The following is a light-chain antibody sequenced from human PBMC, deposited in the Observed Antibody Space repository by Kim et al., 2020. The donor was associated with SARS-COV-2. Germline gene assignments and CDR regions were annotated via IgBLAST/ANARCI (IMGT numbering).Light chain of an antibody. CDR3: QVWDSSSDHYV. J-gene: IGLJ1*01. Sequence: ATRTSYQTTSTGNNVGSTSVHWYTPRPVQAPVLVIYYDSDRPPAIPERFSGSNSGNTATLTISRVEAGDEADYYCQVWDSSSDHYVFGTGTKVTVL. CDR2: YDS. CDR1: NVGSTS. V-gene: IGLV3-21*04.